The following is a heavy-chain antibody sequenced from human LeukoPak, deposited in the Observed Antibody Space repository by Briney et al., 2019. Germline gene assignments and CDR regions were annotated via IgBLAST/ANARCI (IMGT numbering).Heavy chain of an antibody. J-gene: IGHJ4*02. CDR3: AKDLSYSSSHPFDY. CDR1: GFTFDDYA. Sequence: PGGSLRLSCAASGFTFDDYAMHWVRQAPGMGLQWVSLISGDGVSTYYAASMKGRFTISRDNSKNSLCLQMNSLRAEDTALYYCAKDLSYSSSHPFDYWGQGTLVTVSS. D-gene: IGHD6-13*01. CDR2: ISGDGVST. V-gene: IGHV3-43*02.